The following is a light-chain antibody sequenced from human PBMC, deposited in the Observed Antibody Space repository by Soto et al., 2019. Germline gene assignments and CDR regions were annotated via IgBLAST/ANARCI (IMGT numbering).Light chain of an antibody. CDR1: QSVSSSY. J-gene: IGKJ1*01. Sequence: EIVLAQSPGTLSLSAGERATLSCRASQSVSSSYLAWYQQKPGQPPRLLIYGASSRATGIPVRFSGSGSETDFTLTITRLEPEDFAVYYCQQYSSSRTFGQGTRWIS. V-gene: IGKV3-20*01. CDR3: QQYSSSRT. CDR2: GAS.